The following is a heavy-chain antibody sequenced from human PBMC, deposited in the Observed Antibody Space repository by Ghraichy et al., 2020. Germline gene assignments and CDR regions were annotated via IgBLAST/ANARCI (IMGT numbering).Heavy chain of an antibody. Sequence: GGSLRLSCAASGFTFSSFGIHWVRQAPGKGLEWVAVISYDGSNKYYADSVKGRFTISRDNSKNTLYLQMNSLRAEDTAVYYCAKDREYHYHYYGMDVWGQVTTVTVSS. V-gene: IGHV3-30*18. D-gene: IGHD2-2*01. CDR3: AKDREYHYHYYGMDV. J-gene: IGHJ6*02. CDR1: GFTFSSFG. CDR2: ISYDGSNK.